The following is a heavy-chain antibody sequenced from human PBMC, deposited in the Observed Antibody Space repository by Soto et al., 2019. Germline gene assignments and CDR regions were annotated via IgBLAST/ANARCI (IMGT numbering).Heavy chain of an antibody. CDR3: ARTAPMDAGDKYYYDF. Sequence: QVQLVQSGAEVKKPGSSVKVSCKTSGGTFSTFGISWVRQAPGQGLEWMGGIIPFFGTAEYSQKFEDRSTITADDSTNTVYMDLRSLTSEDTAIYYCARTAPMDAGDKYYYDFWGQGALVTVSS. CDR2: IIPFFGTA. CDR1: GGTFSTFG. V-gene: IGHV1-69*01. D-gene: IGHD3-16*01. J-gene: IGHJ4*02.